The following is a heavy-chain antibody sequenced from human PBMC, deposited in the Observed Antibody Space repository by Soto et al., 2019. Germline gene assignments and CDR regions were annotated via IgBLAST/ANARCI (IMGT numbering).Heavy chain of an antibody. CDR1: GFTFSSYG. J-gene: IGHJ4*02. Sequence: QVQLVESGGGVVQPGRSLRLSCAASGFTFSSYGMHWVRQAPGKGLEWVAVIWYDGSNKYYADSVKGRFTISRDNSKNTLYLQMNSLRAEDTAVYYCARGSIRYVPDYWGQGTLVTVSS. V-gene: IGHV3-33*01. CDR3: ARGSIRYVPDY. CDR2: IWYDGSNK. D-gene: IGHD3-9*01.